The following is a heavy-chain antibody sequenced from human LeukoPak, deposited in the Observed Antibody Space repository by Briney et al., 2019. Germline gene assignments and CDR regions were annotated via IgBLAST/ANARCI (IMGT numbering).Heavy chain of an antibody. D-gene: IGHD6-6*01. CDR1: GFTFSTYS. Sequence: TGGSLRLSCAASGFTFSTYSMNWVRQAPGKGLEWVSYISSSTTNMYYADSVKDRFTISRDNAKNSLYLQMNSLRAEDTAVYYCAREYSSSSGRSFDYWGQGTLVTVSS. V-gene: IGHV3-48*01. CDR2: ISSSTTNM. J-gene: IGHJ4*02. CDR3: AREYSSSSGRSFDY.